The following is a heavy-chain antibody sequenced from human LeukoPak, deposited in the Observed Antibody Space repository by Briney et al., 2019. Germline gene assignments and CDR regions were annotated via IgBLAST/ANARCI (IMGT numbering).Heavy chain of an antibody. Sequence: GGSLRLSCTASGLTFGDYTMNWFRQAPGKGLEWVSSISSNGGYIYYADSVKGRFTISRDNAKNSLYLQMNSLRAEDTAVYTCARDLYRRQHLGLIDSWGQGTRVTVSS. J-gene: IGHJ4*02. D-gene: IGHD6-13*01. CDR3: ARDLYRRQHLGLIDS. V-gene: IGHV3-21*01. CDR2: ISSNGGYI. CDR1: GLTFGDYT.